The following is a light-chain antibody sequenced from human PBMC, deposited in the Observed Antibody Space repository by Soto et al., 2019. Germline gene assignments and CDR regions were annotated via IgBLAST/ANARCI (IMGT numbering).Light chain of an antibody. J-gene: IGLJ2*01. Sequence: QSALTQPASVSGSPGQSITISCTGTSSDVGGYNYVSWFQQHPGKAPKVMIYDVSDRPSGVSNRFSGSKSGNTASLTISGLQAEDEADYYCRSYTTNSPHVAFGGGTKLTVL. CDR3: RSYTTNSPHVA. CDR2: DVS. V-gene: IGLV2-14*01. CDR1: SSDVGGYNY.